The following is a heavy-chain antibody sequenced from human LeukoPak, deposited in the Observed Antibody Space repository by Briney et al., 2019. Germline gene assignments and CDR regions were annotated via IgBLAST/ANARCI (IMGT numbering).Heavy chain of an antibody. CDR1: GGTFISYA. V-gene: IGHV1-69*13. CDR2: IIPIFGTA. J-gene: IGHJ6*02. Sequence: ASVKVSCKASGGTFISYAISWVRQAPGQGLEWMGGIIPIFGTANYAQKFQGRVTITADESTSTAYMELSSLRSEDTAVYYCARGPYIAARAMGHTGDYYYGMDVWGQGTTVTVSS. D-gene: IGHD6-6*01. CDR3: ARGPYIAARAMGHTGDYYYGMDV.